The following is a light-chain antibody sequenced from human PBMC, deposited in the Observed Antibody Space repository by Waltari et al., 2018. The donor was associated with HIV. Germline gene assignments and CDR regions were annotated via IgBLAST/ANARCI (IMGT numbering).Light chain of an antibody. J-gene: IGLJ2*01. V-gene: IGLV3-21*04. Sequence: YELTQPPSVSVAPGQTAMITCGGNNIESKSVQWYQQKPGQAPVLVIYFDCDRPSGIPERFSGSVSGNTATLTIRRGDAGDEADYYCQVWDRSSDQVIFGGGTKLTVL. CDR2: FDC. CDR3: QVWDRSSDQVI. CDR1: NIESKS.